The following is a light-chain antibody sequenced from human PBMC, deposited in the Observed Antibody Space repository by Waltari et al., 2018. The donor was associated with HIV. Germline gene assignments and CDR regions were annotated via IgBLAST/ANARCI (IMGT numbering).Light chain of an antibody. J-gene: IGLJ3*02. Sequence: QSVLTQPPSVSGAPGQRVTVSCSGSSSSIGSGYVCWYQQLPGAAPKLVLYRNDQRPAGVPDRFSCSKSGSFASLAISGLRSADEAVYYCGAWNGSSSGPVFGRGTNLTVL. CDR3: GAWNGSSSGPV. V-gene: IGLV1-47*01. CDR1: SSSIGSGY. CDR2: RND.